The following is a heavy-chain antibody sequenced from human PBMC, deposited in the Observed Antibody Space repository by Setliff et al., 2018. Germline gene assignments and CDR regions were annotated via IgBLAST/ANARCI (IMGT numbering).Heavy chain of an antibody. D-gene: IGHD1-1*01. CDR3: ARIRGPTGNCQEAFDI. V-gene: IGHV4-59*01. J-gene: IGHJ3*02. Sequence: PSETLTLTCTVSGGSMTSYYWTWIRQPPGEGLEWIGYIFYSGNTEYNPSLKSRVTISVDTSKSQFSLKLTSVTAADTAVYYCARIRGPTGNCQEAFDIWSEGTMGTVSS. CDR1: GGSMTSYY. CDR2: IFYSGNT.